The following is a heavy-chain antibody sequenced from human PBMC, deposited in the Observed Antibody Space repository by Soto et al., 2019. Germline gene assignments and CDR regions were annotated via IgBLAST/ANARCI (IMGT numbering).Heavy chain of an antibody. CDR3: ARAGRLKVAATDY. J-gene: IGHJ4*02. CDR2: INPSDGST. V-gene: IGHV1-46*01. D-gene: IGHD6-19*01. Sequence: ASVKVSCKASGYTFTSYYMHWVRQAPGQGLERMGIINPSDGSTSYAQKFQGRVTITRDPSTSTVYMELSSLRSEDTAVYYCARAGRLKVAATDYWGQGTLVTVSS. CDR1: GYTFTSYY.